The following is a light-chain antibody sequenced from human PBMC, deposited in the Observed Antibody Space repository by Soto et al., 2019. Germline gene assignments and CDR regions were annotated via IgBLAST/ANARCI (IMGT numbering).Light chain of an antibody. J-gene: IGKJ4*01. CDR2: GAS. V-gene: IGKV3-15*01. CDR1: QSVSSN. CDR3: QQYNNWPLT. Sequence: EIVMTQSPATLSVSPWERDTACCGASQSVSSNLAWYQQKPGQAPRLLIFGASTRATGIPARFSGSGSGTEFTLTVSSLQSEDFAVYYCQQYNNWPLTFGGGIEVDIK.